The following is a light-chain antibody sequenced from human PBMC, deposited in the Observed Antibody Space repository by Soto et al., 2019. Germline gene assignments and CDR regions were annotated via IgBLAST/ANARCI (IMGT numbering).Light chain of an antibody. V-gene: IGKV1-5*03. Sequence: DIQMNQSPSTLSASVGDSVIITCRASQYINTWLAWYQQKPGRAPKLLIYSSSSLEIGVPSRVSGSGSGSEFTLTISSLQSDDFATYYCQQYQGLPVTFGQGTKLEI. CDR1: QYINTW. J-gene: IGKJ2*01. CDR3: QQYQGLPVT. CDR2: SSS.